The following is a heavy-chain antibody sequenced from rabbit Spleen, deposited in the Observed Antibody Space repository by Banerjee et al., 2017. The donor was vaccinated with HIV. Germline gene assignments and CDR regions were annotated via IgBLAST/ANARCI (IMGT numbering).Heavy chain of an antibody. CDR2: INAVTGKA. J-gene: IGHJ4*01. Sequence: QSLEESGGDLVKPGASLTLTCTASGFSFSNSYYMCWVRQAPGKGLEWIACINAVTGKAVYASWAKGRFFMSRTSSTTVTLQMTSLTAADTATYFCARDLVAVIGWNFNLWGPGTLGTVS. V-gene: IGHV1S40*01. D-gene: IGHD1-1*01. CDR3: ARDLVAVIGWNFNL. CDR1: GFSFSNSYY.